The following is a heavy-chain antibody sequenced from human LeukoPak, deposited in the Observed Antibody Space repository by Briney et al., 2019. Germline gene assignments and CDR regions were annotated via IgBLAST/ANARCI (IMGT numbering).Heavy chain of an antibody. J-gene: IGHJ4*02. Sequence: PSETLSLTCTVSGGSISSSSYYWAWIRQPPGKGLEWIGEIDYTGSTNYNPSLKSRVTISVDTSKNQFSLKLSSVTAADTAVYYCARIPVDTAMENDYWGQGTLVTVSS. D-gene: IGHD5-18*01. CDR3: ARIPVDTAMENDY. CDR1: GGSISSSSYY. V-gene: IGHV4-39*07. CDR2: IDYTGST.